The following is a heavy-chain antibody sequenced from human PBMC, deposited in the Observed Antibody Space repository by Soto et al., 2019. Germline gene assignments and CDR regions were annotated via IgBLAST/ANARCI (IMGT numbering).Heavy chain of an antibody. Sequence: ASVKVSCKVSGYTLTELSMHWVRQAPGKGLEWMGGFDPEDGETIYAQKFQGRVTMTEDTSTDTAYTELSSLRSEDTAVYYCATDRCSSTSCPLGYWFDPWGQGTLVTVSS. J-gene: IGHJ5*02. CDR3: ATDRCSSTSCPLGYWFDP. V-gene: IGHV1-24*01. CDR2: FDPEDGET. CDR1: GYTLTELS. D-gene: IGHD2-2*01.